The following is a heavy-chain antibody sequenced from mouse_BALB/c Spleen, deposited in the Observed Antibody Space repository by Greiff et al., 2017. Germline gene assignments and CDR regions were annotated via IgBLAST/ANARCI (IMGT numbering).Heavy chain of an antibody. J-gene: IGHJ3*01. D-gene: IGHD4-1*01. Sequence: LQESGAELVRPGVSVKISCKGSGYTFTDYAMHWVKQSHAKSLEWIGVISTYYGDASYNQKFKGKATMTVDKSSSTAYMELARLTSEDSAIYYCARERGTGTFAYWGQGTLVTVSA. CDR1: GYTFTDYA. V-gene: IGHV1S137*01. CDR2: ISTYYGDA. CDR3: ARERGTGTFAY.